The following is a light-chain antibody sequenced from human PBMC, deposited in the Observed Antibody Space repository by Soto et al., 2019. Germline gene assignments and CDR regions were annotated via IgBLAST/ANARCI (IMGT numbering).Light chain of an antibody. CDR2: AAS. CDR3: QHYNNWLGT. Sequence: DIQLTHSPSFLSASVGDRVTITCRASQGISSYLAWYQQKPGKAPNRLIYAASTLQSGVPSRFSGSGSGTEFTLTISSLQPEDFAVYYCQHYNNWLGTFGGGTKVDIK. CDR1: QGISSY. J-gene: IGKJ4*01. V-gene: IGKV1-9*01.